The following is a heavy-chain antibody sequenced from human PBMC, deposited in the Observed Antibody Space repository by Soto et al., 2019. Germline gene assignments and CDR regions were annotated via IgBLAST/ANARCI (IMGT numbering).Heavy chain of an antibody. CDR2: ISAYNGNK. CDR1: GYTFTSYG. J-gene: IGHJ4*02. D-gene: IGHD6-13*01. CDR3: AIDLGQQLFDY. Sequence: QVQLVQSGAEVKKPGASVKVSCKASGYTFTSYGISWVRQAPGQGLEGMGWISAYNGNKKYAQKLQGRVTMSTDTSSSTAYMELRSLRSDDTAVYYCAIDLGQQLFDYWGQGTLLTVSS. V-gene: IGHV1-18*01.